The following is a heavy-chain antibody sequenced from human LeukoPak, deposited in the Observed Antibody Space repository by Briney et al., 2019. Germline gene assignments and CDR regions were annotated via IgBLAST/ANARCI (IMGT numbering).Heavy chain of an antibody. V-gene: IGHV4-59*01. Sequence: SETLSLTCSVSGGSISTYYWSWIRQPPGKGLEWIGYSYYSGSTNSNPSLKSRVTISVDTSKNQFSLKLNSVTAADTAVYYCARGGSGTYYHYWGQGTLVTVSS. CDR3: ARGGSGTYYHY. J-gene: IGHJ4*02. CDR2: SYYSGST. CDR1: GGSISTYY. D-gene: IGHD1-26*01.